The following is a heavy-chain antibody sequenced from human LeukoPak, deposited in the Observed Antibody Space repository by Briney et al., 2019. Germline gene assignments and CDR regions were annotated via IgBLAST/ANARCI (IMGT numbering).Heavy chain of an antibody. J-gene: IGHJ5*02. D-gene: IGHD5-12*01. Sequence: GGSLRLSCAASGFTFDDYAMHWVRQAPEKGLEWVSLISWDGGSTYYADSVKGRFTISRNNSKNSLYLQMNSLRAEDTALYYCAKDKGGGYDYEEPNWFDPWGQGTLVTVSS. CDR2: ISWDGGST. V-gene: IGHV3-43D*03. CDR3: AKDKGGGYDYEEPNWFDP. CDR1: GFTFDDYA.